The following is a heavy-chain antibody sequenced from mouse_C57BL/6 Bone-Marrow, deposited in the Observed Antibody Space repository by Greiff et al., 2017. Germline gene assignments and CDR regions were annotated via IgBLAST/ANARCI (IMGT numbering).Heavy chain of an antibody. Sequence: EVKVVESGGGLVQPGGSMKLSCAASGFTFSDAWMDWVRQSPEKGLEWVAEIRNKANNHATYYAESVKGRFTISRDDSKSSVYLQMNSLRAEDTGIYYCTRDYGSSLNWYFDVWGTGTTVTVSS. CDR2: IRNKANNHAT. CDR3: TRDYGSSLNWYFDV. V-gene: IGHV6-6*01. D-gene: IGHD1-1*01. CDR1: GFTFSDAW. J-gene: IGHJ1*03.